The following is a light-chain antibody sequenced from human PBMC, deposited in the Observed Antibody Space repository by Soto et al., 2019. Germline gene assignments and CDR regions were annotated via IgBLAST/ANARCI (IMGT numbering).Light chain of an antibody. J-gene: IGKJ5*01. CDR1: QTIINNY. Sequence: EIVLTQSPDTLSSSPGERATLSCRASQTIINNYLAWYQQRPGQAPRLLICDASTRATGIPDRFSGSASGTDFTLTISRLEPEDFTVYYCLQYSDSPPFTFGQGTRLDI. V-gene: IGKV3-20*01. CDR3: LQYSDSPPFT. CDR2: DAS.